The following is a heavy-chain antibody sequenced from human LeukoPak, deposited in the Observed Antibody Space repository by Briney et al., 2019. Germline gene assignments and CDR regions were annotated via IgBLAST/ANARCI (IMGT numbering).Heavy chain of an antibody. CDR3: ARELTIFGVVSQNTYYYYGMDV. CDR1: GYTFSTLS. Sequence: ASVKVSCKTSGYTFSTLSMDWVRQAPGQRLEWMGWINAGNGNTRYSQKFQGRVTITRDTSASTAYMELSSLRSEDTAVYYCARELTIFGVVSQNTYYYYGMDVWGQGTTVTVSS. D-gene: IGHD3-3*01. V-gene: IGHV1-3*01. CDR2: INAGNGNT. J-gene: IGHJ6*02.